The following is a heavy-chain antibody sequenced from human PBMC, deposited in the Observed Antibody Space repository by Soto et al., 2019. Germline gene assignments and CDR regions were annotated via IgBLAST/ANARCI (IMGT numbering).Heavy chain of an antibody. CDR1: GFTFSSYW. V-gene: IGHV3-74*01. CDR2: INSDGSST. J-gene: IGHJ4*02. Sequence: GGSLRLSCAASGFTFSSYWMHWVRQAPGKELVWVSRINSDGSSTSYADSVKGRFTISRDNSKNTLYLQMNSLRAEDTAVYYCAKARALYSNYVNSPFDYWGQGTLGTVSS. D-gene: IGHD4-4*01. CDR3: AKARALYSNYVNSPFDY.